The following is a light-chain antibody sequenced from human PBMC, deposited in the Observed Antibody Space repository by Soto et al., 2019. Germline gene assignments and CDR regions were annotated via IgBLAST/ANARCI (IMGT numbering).Light chain of an antibody. V-gene: IGKV3-11*01. J-gene: IGKJ1*01. CDR3: QQRSNWPPEWT. CDR1: QSISSN. Sequence: EVVLTQSPVTLSLSPGQRATLSCRASQSISSNLAWYQQKPGQAPRLLISDASNRATGIPARFSGSGSGTDFTLTICSLEPEDFGVYYCQQRSNWPPEWTFGQGTKVEIK. CDR2: DAS.